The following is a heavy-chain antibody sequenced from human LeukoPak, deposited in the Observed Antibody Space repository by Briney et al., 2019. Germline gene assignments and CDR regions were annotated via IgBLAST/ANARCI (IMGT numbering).Heavy chain of an antibody. CDR2: ISGSGGST. V-gene: IGHV3-23*01. J-gene: IGHJ1*01. CDR1: GFTFSSYA. CDR3: AKSLQGSSWYFSYFQH. Sequence: PGGSLRLSCAASGFTFSSYAMSWVRQAPGKGLEWVSAISGSGGSTYYADSVKGRFTISRDNSKNTLYLQMNSLRAEDTAVYYCAKSLQGSSWYFSYFQHWGQGTLVTVSP. D-gene: IGHD6-13*01.